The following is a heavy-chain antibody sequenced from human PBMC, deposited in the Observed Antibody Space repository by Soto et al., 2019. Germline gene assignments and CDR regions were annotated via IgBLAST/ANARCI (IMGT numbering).Heavy chain of an antibody. CDR3: ARKGTTVGYYGMDV. CDR2: IYYSGST. CDR1: GGSISSSSYY. V-gene: IGHV4-39*01. D-gene: IGHD1-7*01. J-gene: IGHJ6*02. Sequence: SETLSLTCTVSGGSISSSSYYWGWIRQPPGKGLEWIGSIYYSGSTYYNPSLKSRVTISVDTSKNQFSLKLSSVTAADTAVYYCARKGTTVGYYGMDVWGQGTTVTVSS.